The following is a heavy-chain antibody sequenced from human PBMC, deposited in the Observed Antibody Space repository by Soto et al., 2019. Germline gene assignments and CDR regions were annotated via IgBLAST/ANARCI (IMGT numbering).Heavy chain of an antibody. CDR2: IIPIFGTA. Sequence: QVQLVQSGAEVKKPGSSVKVSCKTSGGTFSTYSIVWVRQAPGEGLEWMGGIIPIFGTANYAQKFQDRVTITADKSTNTAFMALSSLKSEDTAMYYCASSSGNNYGVGTHFCFDNWGQGPLVTVSS. CDR1: GGTFSTYS. J-gene: IGHJ4*02. CDR3: ASSSGNNYGVGTHFCFDN. D-gene: IGHD1-26*01. V-gene: IGHV1-69*06.